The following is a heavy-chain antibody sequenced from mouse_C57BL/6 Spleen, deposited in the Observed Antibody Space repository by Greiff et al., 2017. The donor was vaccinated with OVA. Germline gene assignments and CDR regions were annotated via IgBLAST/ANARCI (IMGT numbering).Heavy chain of an antibody. CDR1: GYTFTSYW. CDR2: IDPSDSYT. D-gene: IGHD2-3*01. Sequence: VQLQQPGAELVKPGASVKLSCKASGYTFTSYWMQWVKQRPGQGLEWIGEIDPSDSYTNYNQKFKGKATLTVDTSSSTAYMQLSSLTSEDSAVYYCARSDGYYGGAYWGQGTLVTVSA. V-gene: IGHV1-50*01. CDR3: ARSDGYYGGAY. J-gene: IGHJ3*01.